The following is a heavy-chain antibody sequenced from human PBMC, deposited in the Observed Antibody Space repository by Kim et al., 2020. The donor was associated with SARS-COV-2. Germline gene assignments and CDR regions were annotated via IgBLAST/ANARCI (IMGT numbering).Heavy chain of an antibody. CDR1: GFSLSTHD. CDR3: AKDEDGVGSFNWFDP. J-gene: IGHJ5*02. Sequence: GGSLRLSCAASGFSLSTHDMHWARQVSGKGLEWVATISHDGKIKYYGDSVKGRFTISRDNSKNTLYLQMSSLRAEDTAVYYCAKDEDGVGSFNWFDPWGQGTLGIVSS. D-gene: IGHD3-10*01. CDR2: ISHDGKIK. V-gene: IGHV3-30*18.